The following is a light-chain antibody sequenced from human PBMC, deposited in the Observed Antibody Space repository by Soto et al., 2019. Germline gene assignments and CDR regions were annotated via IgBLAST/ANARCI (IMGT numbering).Light chain of an antibody. CDR2: GAS. J-gene: IGKJ1*01. Sequence: ENVLTQSPGTLSLSPGERATLSCRASQSVSSNFLAWYQQKPGQAPRLLIYGASNRATGIPDRFSGSGSGTDFTLTISRLEPEDFAVDYCQQYDSSPRTFGQWTKVEIK. CDR3: QQYDSSPRT. V-gene: IGKV3-20*01. CDR1: QSVSSNF.